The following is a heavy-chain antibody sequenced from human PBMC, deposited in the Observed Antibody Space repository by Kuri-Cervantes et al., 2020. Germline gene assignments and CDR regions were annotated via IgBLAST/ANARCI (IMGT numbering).Heavy chain of an antibody. CDR2: ISAYNGNT. V-gene: IGHV1-18*01. J-gene: IGHJ2*01. D-gene: IGHD4-17*01. CDR1: GYTFTSYG. CDR3: ARLDYGDYEGGYFDL. Sequence: ASVKVSCKASGYTFTSYGISWVRQAPGQGLEWMGWISAYNGNTNYAQKLQGRVTMTRDTSTSTVYMELSSLGSEDTAVYYCARLDYGDYEGGYFDLWGRGTLVTVSS.